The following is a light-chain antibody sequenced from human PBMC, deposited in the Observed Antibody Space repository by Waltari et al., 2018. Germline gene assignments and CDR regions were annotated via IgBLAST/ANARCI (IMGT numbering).Light chain of an antibody. CDR2: DAF. CDR1: RSVGGL. J-gene: IGKJ4*01. Sequence: EIVLTQSPATLSLSPGERATLSCRASRSVGGLLAWYQQTPGQPPRLLIYDAFKRATAVPARFSGSGSVTDFALTISSLVPEDFAVYYCHHRSAWPLTFGGGTSVDIK. V-gene: IGKV3-11*01. CDR3: HHRSAWPLT.